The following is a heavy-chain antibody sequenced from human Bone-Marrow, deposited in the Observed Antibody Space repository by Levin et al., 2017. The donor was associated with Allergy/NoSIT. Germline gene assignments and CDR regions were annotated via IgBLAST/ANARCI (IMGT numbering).Heavy chain of an antibody. CDR2: IFHTGSI. Sequence: SQTLSLTCDVSGEPISRRYWWHWVRQSPGKGLEWIGEIFHTGSISSNPSLKSRVVISLDKSKNQFSLTLTSLTPGDTAMYYCASARIEGASDAFDIWGQGTLVTVSS. J-gene: IGHJ3*02. V-gene: IGHV4-4*02. D-gene: IGHD1-26*01. CDR3: ASARIEGASDAFDI. CDR1: GEPISRRYW.